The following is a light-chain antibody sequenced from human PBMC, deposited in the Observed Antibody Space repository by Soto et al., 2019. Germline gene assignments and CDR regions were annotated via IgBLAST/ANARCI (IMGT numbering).Light chain of an antibody. V-gene: IGKV1-33*01. CDR2: HAS. J-gene: IGKJ5*01. CDR3: MQALQTPT. CDR1: QNITNN. Sequence: DIQMTQSPSSLSASIGDRVTITCQASQNITNNLSWYQQKPGKAPNLLIYHASKLAKGVTSRFSGSGSGTDFTLKISRVEAEDVGVYYCMQALQTPTFGQGTRLEIK.